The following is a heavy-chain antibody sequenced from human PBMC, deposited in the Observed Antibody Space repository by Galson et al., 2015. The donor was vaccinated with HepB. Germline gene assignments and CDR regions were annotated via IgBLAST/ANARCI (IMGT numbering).Heavy chain of an antibody. Sequence: SLRLSCAASGFTFSSYGMHWVRQAPGKGLEWVAVISYDGSNKYYADSVKGRFTISRDNSKNTLYLQMNSLRAEDTAVYYCAKDTSYDSSGRLDYCGQGTLVTVSS. V-gene: IGHV3-30*18. CDR3: AKDTSYDSSGRLDY. CDR2: ISYDGSNK. CDR1: GFTFSSYG. D-gene: IGHD3-22*01. J-gene: IGHJ4*02.